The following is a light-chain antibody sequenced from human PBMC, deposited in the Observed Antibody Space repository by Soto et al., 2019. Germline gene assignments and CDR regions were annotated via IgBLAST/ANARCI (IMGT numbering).Light chain of an antibody. Sequence: QSVLTQPPSASGTPGQRVTISCSGSNSNIGSNSVYWYQQLPGTAPKLLIYGNNQRPSGVPDRFSVSKSGTSASLAISGLRSDDEADYYCAAWDDSLGGVVFGGGTQLTVL. CDR2: GNN. V-gene: IGLV1-47*01. CDR3: AAWDDSLGGVV. CDR1: NSNIGSNS. J-gene: IGLJ2*01.